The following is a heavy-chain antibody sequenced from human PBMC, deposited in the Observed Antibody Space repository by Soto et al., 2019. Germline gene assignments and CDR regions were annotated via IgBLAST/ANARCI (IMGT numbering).Heavy chain of an antibody. D-gene: IGHD3-3*01. CDR2: ISAYNGNT. Sequence: ASVKVSCKASGYTFTSYGISWVRQAPGQGPEWMGWISAYNGNTNYAQKLQGRVTMTTDTSTSTAYMELRSLRSDDTAVYYCARGAIFGVVIRSYYYYGMDVWGQGTTVTVSS. CDR1: GYTFTSYG. CDR3: ARGAIFGVVIRSYYYYGMDV. V-gene: IGHV1-18*04. J-gene: IGHJ6*02.